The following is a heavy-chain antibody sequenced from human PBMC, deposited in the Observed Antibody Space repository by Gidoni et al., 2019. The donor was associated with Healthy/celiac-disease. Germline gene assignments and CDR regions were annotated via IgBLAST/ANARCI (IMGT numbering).Heavy chain of an antibody. Sequence: QVQLQQWGAGLLKPSETLSLTCAVYGGSFSGYYWSWIRQPPGKGLEWIGEINHSGSTNYNPSLKSRVTISVDTSKNQFSLKLSSVTAADTAVYYCARGRRNWIYSYFDYWGQGTLVTVSS. CDR2: INHSGST. CDR3: ARGRRNWIYSYFDY. J-gene: IGHJ4*02. CDR1: GGSFSGYY. V-gene: IGHV4-34*01. D-gene: IGHD1-7*01.